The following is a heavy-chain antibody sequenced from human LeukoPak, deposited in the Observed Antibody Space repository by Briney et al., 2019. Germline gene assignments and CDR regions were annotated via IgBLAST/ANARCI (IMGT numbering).Heavy chain of an antibody. CDR2: INHSGST. J-gene: IGHJ6*02. D-gene: IGHD3-10*01. V-gene: IGHV4-34*01. CDR3: ARLTMVRGVIAYYYYGMDV. CDR1: GGSFSGYY. Sequence: SETLSLTCAVYGGSFSGYYWSWIRQPPGKGLEWIGEINHSGSTNYNPSLKSRVTISVDTSKNQFSLKLSSVTAADTAVYYCARLTMVRGVIAYYYYGMDVWGQGTTVTVSS.